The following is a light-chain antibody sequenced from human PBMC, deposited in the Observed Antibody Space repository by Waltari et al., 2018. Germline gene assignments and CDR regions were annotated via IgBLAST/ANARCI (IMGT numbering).Light chain of an antibody. Sequence: QSVLTQPPSVSGTPGQRASISCSGSSSNIGSKSVNWSQQVPGTAPKPPINSNNQRPSGVHDRFSGSKSGTSASLAISGIQSEDEADYYCATWDDSLNGLFGGGTKLTVL. J-gene: IGLJ2*01. CDR1: SSNIGSKS. CDR3: ATWDDSLNGL. CDR2: SNN. V-gene: IGLV1-44*01.